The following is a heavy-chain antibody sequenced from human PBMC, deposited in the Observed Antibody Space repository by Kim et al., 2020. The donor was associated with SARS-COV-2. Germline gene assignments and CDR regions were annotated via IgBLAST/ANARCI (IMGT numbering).Heavy chain of an antibody. CDR2: IKQDGSEK. Sequence: RGSLRLSCAASGFTFSRFWMTWVRQAPGKGLEWVANIKQDGSEKYYMDSVEGRFTISRDTAKNSLYLQMNSLRAEDTAVYYCARGGSSWDAFWYFDLWGRGTLVTVSS. V-gene: IGHV3-7*01. CDR1: GFTFSRFW. D-gene: IGHD6-13*01. CDR3: ARGGSSWDAFWYFDL. J-gene: IGHJ2*01.